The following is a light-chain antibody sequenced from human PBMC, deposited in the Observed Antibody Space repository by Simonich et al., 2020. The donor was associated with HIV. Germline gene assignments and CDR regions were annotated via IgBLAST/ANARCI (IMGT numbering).Light chain of an antibody. V-gene: IGKV4-1*01. CDR1: QSVLYSSNNKNY. CDR2: WAS. CDR3: QQYYDTPIT. J-gene: IGKJ5*01. Sequence: DIVMTQSPDSLGVSLGERATINCKYSQSVLYSSNNKNYLAWYQKKPGQPLKLLIYWASTRESGVPDRFSGSGSGTDFTLTISSLQAEDVAVYYCQQYYDTPITFGQGTRLEIK.